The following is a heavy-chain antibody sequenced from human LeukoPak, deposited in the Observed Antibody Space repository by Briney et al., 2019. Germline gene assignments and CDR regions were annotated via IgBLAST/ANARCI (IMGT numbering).Heavy chain of an antibody. V-gene: IGHV3-30*03. CDR3: GREFSGDPDY. CDR1: GFTFSIYA. J-gene: IGHJ4*02. CDR2: ISDDGSKE. D-gene: IGHD1-26*01. Sequence: GGSLRLSCAASGFTFSIYAMHWARQAPGKGLEWVAVISDDGSKEYYADSVKGRFTISRDNSKNTLYLQMNSLGREDTAVYFCGREFSGDPDYWGQGTLVTVSS.